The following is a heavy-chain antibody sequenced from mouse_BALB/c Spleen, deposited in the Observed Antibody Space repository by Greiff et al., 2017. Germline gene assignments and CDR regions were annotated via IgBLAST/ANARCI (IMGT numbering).Heavy chain of an antibody. CDR3: ARQYYYGSSQALDY. Sequence: EVMLVESGGGLVKLGGSLKLSCAASGFTFSSYYMSWVRQTPEKRLELVAAINSNGGSTYYPDTVKGRFTISRDNAKNTLYLQMSSLKSEDTALYYCARQYYYGSSQALDYWGQGTTLTVSS. J-gene: IGHJ2*01. D-gene: IGHD1-1*01. V-gene: IGHV5-6-2*01. CDR2: INSNGGST. CDR1: GFTFSSYY.